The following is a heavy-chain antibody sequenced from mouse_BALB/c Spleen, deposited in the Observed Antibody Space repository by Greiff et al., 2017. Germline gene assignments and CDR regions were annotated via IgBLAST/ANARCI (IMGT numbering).Heavy chain of an antibody. V-gene: IGHV1-5*01. CDR2: IYPGNSDT. CDR3: TIYGSSYVGYFDV. CDR1: GYTFTSYW. D-gene: IGHD1-1*01. Sequence: EVQLQQSGTVLARPGASVKMSCKASGYTFTSYWMHWVKQRPGQGLEWIGAIYPGNSDTSYNQKFKGKAKLTAVTSTSTAYMELSSLTNEDSAVYYCTIYGSSYVGYFDVWGAGTTVTVSS. J-gene: IGHJ1*01.